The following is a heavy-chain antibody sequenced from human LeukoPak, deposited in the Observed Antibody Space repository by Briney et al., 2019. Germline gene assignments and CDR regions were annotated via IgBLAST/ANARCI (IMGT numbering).Heavy chain of an antibody. J-gene: IGHJ6*03. V-gene: IGHV4-59*11. Sequence: SEALSVTCTVSGGSISRHYWSWIRQPGGRGVDGMGYSYYSGSTNYNRCLKSRVTISVDTSKNQFSLKLSSVTAADTAVYYCARESSGSYLRNYYYYYYMDVWGKGTTVTVSS. CDR2: SYYSGST. CDR1: GGSISRHY. CDR3: ARESSGSYLRNYYYYYYMDV. D-gene: IGHD1-26*01.